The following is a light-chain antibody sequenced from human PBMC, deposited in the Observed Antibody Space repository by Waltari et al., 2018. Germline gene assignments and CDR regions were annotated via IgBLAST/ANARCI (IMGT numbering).Light chain of an antibody. CDR3: MQATQVPWT. Sequence: DIAMTQTPLPLPVPLRQPASIFCKYSQSLVHSDGNTYFSWLQQRPGQPPRLLIYKISNRFSGVPDRFSGSGAGTDFTLRISRVEAEDVGVYYCMQATQVPWTFGQGTKVEIK. CDR1: QSLVHSDGNTY. J-gene: IGKJ1*01. V-gene: IGKV2-24*01. CDR2: KIS.